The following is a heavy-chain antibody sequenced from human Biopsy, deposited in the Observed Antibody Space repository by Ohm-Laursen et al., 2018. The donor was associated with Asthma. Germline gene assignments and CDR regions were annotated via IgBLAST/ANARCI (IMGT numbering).Heavy chain of an antibody. V-gene: IGHV3-21*01. D-gene: IGHD3-3*01. CDR1: GFTFSSYS. Sequence: SLRLSCAASGFTFSSYSMNWVRQAPGKGLEWVSSISGSSSYIYYADSVKGRFTISRDNAKNSLYLQMNSLRAEDTAVYYCARVDTIFGVVIPIYYYYGMDVWGQGTTVTVSS. CDR3: ARVDTIFGVVIPIYYYYGMDV. CDR2: ISGSSSYI. J-gene: IGHJ6*02.